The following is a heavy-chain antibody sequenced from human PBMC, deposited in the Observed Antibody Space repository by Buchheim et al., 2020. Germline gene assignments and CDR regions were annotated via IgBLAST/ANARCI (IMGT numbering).Heavy chain of an antibody. J-gene: IGHJ5*02. CDR1: GGSITNYY. D-gene: IGHD6-13*01. V-gene: IGHV4-59*01. CDR3: ARGAGWYDP. CDR2: IYHSGNT. Sequence: QVQLQESGPGLVKPSETLSLTCTVSGGSITNYYWSWLRQPPGEGLEWIGYIYHSGNTKSNPSLNSRVSISVDTSKNQFALTLNSVTAADTAVYYCARGAGWYDPWGQGTL.